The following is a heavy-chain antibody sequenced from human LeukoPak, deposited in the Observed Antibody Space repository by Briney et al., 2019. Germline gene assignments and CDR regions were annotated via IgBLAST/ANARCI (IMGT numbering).Heavy chain of an antibody. V-gene: IGHV1-18*01. D-gene: IGHD3-3*01. CDR1: GYTFTSYG. CDR2: ISAYNGNT. J-gene: IGHJ4*02. CDR3: ARGLGGTYYDFWSGDDY. Sequence: ASVKVSCKASGYTFTSYGTSWVRQAPGQGLEWMGWISAYNGNTNYAQKLQGRVTMTTDTSTSTAYMELRSLRSDDTAVYYCARGLGGTYYDFWSGDDYWGQGTLVTVSS.